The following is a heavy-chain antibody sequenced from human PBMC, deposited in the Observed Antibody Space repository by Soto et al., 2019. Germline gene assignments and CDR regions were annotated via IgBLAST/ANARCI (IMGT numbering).Heavy chain of an antibody. CDR1: GYTLTELS. J-gene: IGHJ6*02. D-gene: IGHD3-10*01. CDR3: ATDYYGSGSYYNADYYYGMDV. CDR2: FVPEDGET. V-gene: IGHV1-24*01. Sequence: ASVKVSCKVSGYTLTELSMHWVRQAPGKGLEWMGGFVPEDGETNYAQKFQGRVTMTVDTSTDTAYMELSSLRSEDTAVYYCATDYYGSGSYYNADYYYGMDVWGQGTTVTVSS.